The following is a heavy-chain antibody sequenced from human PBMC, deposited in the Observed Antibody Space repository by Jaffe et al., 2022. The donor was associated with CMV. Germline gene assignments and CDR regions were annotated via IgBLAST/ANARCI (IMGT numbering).Heavy chain of an antibody. CDR3: ARNGDPVYHASGRWDYWYYMDV. Sequence: QVELQESGPGVVKPSETLSLTCTVSGGSIRGSDYYWGWIRQPPGKGLEWIGSIYYSGNTNYNPSLKSRVAISVDLSRNQFSLSLRSVTAADTAVYYCARNGDPVYHASGRWDYWYYMDVWGKGTTVIVSS. CDR1: GGSIRGSDYY. J-gene: IGHJ6*03. CDR2: IYYSGNT. V-gene: IGHV4-39*01. D-gene: IGHD3-10*01.